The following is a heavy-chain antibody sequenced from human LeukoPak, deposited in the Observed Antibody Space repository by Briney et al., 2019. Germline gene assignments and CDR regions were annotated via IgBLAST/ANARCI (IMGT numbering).Heavy chain of an antibody. Sequence: PSETLSLTCTVSGGSISSYYWSWIRQPPGKGLEWIGEINHSGSTNYNPSLKSRVTISVDTSKNQFSLKLSSVTAADTAVYYCAREVTMVRGVIFGSWFDPWGQGTLVTVSS. CDR3: AREVTMVRGVIFGSWFDP. J-gene: IGHJ5*02. D-gene: IGHD3-10*01. CDR2: INHSGST. V-gene: IGHV4-34*01. CDR1: GGSISSYY.